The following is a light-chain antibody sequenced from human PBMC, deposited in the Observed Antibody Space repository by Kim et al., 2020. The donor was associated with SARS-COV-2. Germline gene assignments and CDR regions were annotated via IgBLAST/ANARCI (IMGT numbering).Light chain of an antibody. CDR2: EAS. V-gene: IGKV1-33*01. CDR1: QDIRNS. Sequence: ASGGDRVTITCQASQDIRNSLNWYQHKPGKGPKLLISEASNLDTGVPSRFSASGTGTHFTFLISSLQPEDFATYYCQQHDDLPITFGQGTRLEIK. J-gene: IGKJ5*01. CDR3: QQHDDLPIT.